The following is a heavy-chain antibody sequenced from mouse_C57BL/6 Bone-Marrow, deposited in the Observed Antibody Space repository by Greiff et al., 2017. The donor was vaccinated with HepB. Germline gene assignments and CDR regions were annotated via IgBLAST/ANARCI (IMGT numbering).Heavy chain of an antibody. CDR2: INSDGGRT. CDR3: ARHGDYDGVGAMDD. V-gene: IGHV5-2*03. CDR1: EYEFPSHD. J-gene: IGHJ4*01. Sequence: DVKLVESGGGLVQPGESLKLSCESNEYEFPSHDMSWVRKTPEKRLELVAAINSDGGRTYYPDTMERRFIISRDNTKKTLYLQMSSLRSEDTAVYYCARHGDYDGVGAMDDWGQGTSVTVSS. D-gene: IGHD2-4*01.